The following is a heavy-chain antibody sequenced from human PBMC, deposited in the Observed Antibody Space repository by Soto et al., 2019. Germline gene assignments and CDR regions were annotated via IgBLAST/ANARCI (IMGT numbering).Heavy chain of an antibody. CDR2: IYWDDDK. CDR3: AHRVGATRWGGDWFDP. Sequence: QITLKESGPPLVKPTQTLTLTCTFSGFSLSTSGVGVGWIRQPPGKALEWLALIYWDDDKRYSPSLKSRLTITKDTSKNQVVLTMTNMDPVDTATYYCAHRVGATRWGGDWFDPWGQGTLVTVSS. V-gene: IGHV2-5*02. D-gene: IGHD1-26*01. J-gene: IGHJ5*02. CDR1: GFSLSTSGVG.